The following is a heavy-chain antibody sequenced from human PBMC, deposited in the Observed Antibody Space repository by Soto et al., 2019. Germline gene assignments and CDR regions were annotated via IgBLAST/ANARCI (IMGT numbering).Heavy chain of an antibody. D-gene: IGHD2-15*01. CDR1: GFTFNSYG. CDR2: IEYHAKNR. V-gene: IGHV3-33*05. Sequence: QVQLVESGGGVVQPGTSLRLSCTASGFTFNSYGIHWVRQAPGKGLEWLALIEYHAKNRVYADSVKSRFSISRDYSRNTVYLQVNGLRSEDTAVYYCAREADDYCSGTRCFNYYSLDVLGQGTTVIVSS. J-gene: IGHJ6*02. CDR3: AREADDYCSGTRCFNYYSLDV.